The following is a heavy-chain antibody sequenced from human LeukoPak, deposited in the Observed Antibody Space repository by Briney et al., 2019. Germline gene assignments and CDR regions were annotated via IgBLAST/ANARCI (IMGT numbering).Heavy chain of an antibody. J-gene: IGHJ4*02. CDR3: AQDHTTNNLGDDY. V-gene: IGHV3-33*06. CDR2: IWYDGSNK. Sequence: PGRSLRLSCAASGFTFSSYGMPWVRQAPGKGLEWVAVIWYDGSNKYYADSVKGRFTISRDNSQNTLFLQMNSLRAEDTAVYYCAQDHTTNNLGDDYWGQGTLVTVSS. D-gene: IGHD3-16*01. CDR1: GFTFSSYG.